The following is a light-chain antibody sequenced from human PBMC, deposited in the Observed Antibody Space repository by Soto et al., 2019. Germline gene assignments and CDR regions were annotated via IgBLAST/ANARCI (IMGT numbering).Light chain of an antibody. CDR1: SSDVGGYNY. J-gene: IGLJ2*01. V-gene: IGLV2-11*01. CDR3: CSYAGSYTFV. Sequence: QSVLTQPRSVSGSPGQSVTISCTGTSSDVGGYNYVSWYQQHPGKAPKLMIYDVSKRLSGVPDRFSGSKSGNTASLTISGLQAEDEADYYCCSYAGSYTFVFGGGTKLTVL. CDR2: DVS.